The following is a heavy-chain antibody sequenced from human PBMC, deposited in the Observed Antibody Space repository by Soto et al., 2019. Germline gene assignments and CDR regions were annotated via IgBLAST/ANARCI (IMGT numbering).Heavy chain of an antibody. Sequence: SETLSLTCTVSDGSVSSGDYYWSWIRQPPGKGLEWIGYIYYSGSANYNPSLKSRVTISVDTSKNQFSLRLSSVTAADTAVYYCVSFRSSGYYYYFDYWGQGALVTVSS. D-gene: IGHD3-22*01. CDR3: VSFRSSGYYYYFDY. V-gene: IGHV4-61*08. J-gene: IGHJ4*02. CDR1: DGSVSSGDYY. CDR2: IYYSGSA.